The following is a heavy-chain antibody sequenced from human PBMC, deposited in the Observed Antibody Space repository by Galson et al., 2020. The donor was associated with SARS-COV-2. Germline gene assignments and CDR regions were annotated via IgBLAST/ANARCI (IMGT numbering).Heavy chain of an antibody. CDR2: IYSGGNT. D-gene: IGHD3-10*01. CDR1: GFLVSSNY. Sequence: GGSLRLSCAVSGFLVSSNYMSWVRQAPGKGLEGVSLIYSGGNTYYADSLKGRFTISRDDSKNSVHLQASGLKTEDTAVYYCARDWFGAGDYWGQGTLVTVSS. V-gene: IGHV3-66*01. CDR3: ARDWFGAGDY. J-gene: IGHJ4*02.